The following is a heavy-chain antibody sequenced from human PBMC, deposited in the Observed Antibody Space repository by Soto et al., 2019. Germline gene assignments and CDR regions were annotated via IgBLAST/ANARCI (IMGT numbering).Heavy chain of an antibody. J-gene: IGHJ4*02. Sequence: SETLSLTCTVSGGPISSSYWSWIRQPPGKGLEWIGYIYSIGSTKYNASLKSRVSMSVDTSKNQVSLKLTSVTAADTAVYYCARHKSTDNILDYWGQGTLVTVSS. D-gene: IGHD2-2*01. CDR3: ARHKSTDNILDY. CDR2: IYSIGST. V-gene: IGHV4-59*08. CDR1: GGPISSSY.